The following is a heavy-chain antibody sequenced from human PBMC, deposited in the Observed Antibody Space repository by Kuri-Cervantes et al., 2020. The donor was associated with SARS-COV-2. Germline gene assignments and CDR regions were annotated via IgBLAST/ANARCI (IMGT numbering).Heavy chain of an antibody. CDR1: GYSISSGYY. J-gene: IGHJ6*04. CDR2: ISHSGST. D-gene: IGHD4-23*01. CDR3: ARPGGFLDV. V-gene: IGHV4-38-2*01. Sequence: GSLRLSCAVSGYSISSGYYWGWIRQPPGKGLEWIGEISHSGSTNYNPSLKSRVTISVDTSKNQFSLNLSSVTAADTAVYYCARPGGFLDVWGKGTTVTVSS.